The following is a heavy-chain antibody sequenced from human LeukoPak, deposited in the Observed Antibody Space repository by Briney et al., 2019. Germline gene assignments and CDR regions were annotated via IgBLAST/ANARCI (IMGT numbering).Heavy chain of an antibody. Sequence: GASVKVSCKASGYTFTGYYMHWVRQAPGQGLEWMGWINPNSGGTNYAQKFQGRVTMTRDTSISTAYMELSRLRSVDTAVYYCARGPLGPLMIVLKMDYWGQGTLVTVSS. CDR3: ARGPLGPLMIVLKMDY. V-gene: IGHV1-2*02. D-gene: IGHD3-22*01. CDR1: GYTFTGYY. J-gene: IGHJ4*02. CDR2: INPNSGGT.